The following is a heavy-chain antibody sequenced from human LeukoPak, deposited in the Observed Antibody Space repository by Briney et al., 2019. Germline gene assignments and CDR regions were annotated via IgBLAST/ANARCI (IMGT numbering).Heavy chain of an antibody. Sequence: QPGGSLRLSCSASGFTFSSYAMHWVRQAPGKGLEYVSAISSNGGSTYYADSVKGRFTISRDNAKNTLYLQMNSLRAEDTAVYYCARELYDSSGYYPYYYYYGMDVWGQGTTVTVSS. CDR2: ISSNGGST. J-gene: IGHJ6*02. CDR3: ARELYDSSGYYPYYYYYGMDV. D-gene: IGHD3-22*01. CDR1: GFTFSSYA. V-gene: IGHV3-64*04.